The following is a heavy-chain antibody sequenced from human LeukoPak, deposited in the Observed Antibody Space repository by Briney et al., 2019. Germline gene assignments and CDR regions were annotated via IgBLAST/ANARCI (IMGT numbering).Heavy chain of an antibody. CDR3: ARDQKVTAFDY. CDR1: GFTFSSYS. Sequence: GGSLRLSCAASGFTFSSYSMNWVRQAPGKGLEWVSYISSSSSTIYYADSVKGRFTISRDNAKNSLYLQMNSLRAEDTAVYYCARDQKVTAFDYWGQGTLVIASS. D-gene: IGHD2-21*02. V-gene: IGHV3-48*01. CDR2: ISSSSSTI. J-gene: IGHJ4*02.